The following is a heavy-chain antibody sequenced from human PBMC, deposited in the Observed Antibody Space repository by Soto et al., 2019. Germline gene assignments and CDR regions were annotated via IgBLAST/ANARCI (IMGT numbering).Heavy chain of an antibody. CDR2: ISGSGSST. D-gene: IGHD6-19*01. V-gene: IGHV3-23*01. CDR1: GFTFSSYA. CDR3: ASRSSGWYFDY. Sequence: EVPLLESGGGLVQPGGSLRLSCAASGFTFSSYAMNWVRQAPGKGLEWVSVISGSGSSTYYADSVKGRFTISRDNSENTLYLQMNSLRAEDTAVYYCASRSSGWYFDYWGQGTLVTVSS. J-gene: IGHJ4*02.